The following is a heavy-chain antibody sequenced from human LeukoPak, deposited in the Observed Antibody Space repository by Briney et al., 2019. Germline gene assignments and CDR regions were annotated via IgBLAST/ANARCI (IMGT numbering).Heavy chain of an antibody. V-gene: IGHV4-59*03. Sequence: SETLSLTCTVSGSSISSYYWSWIRQPPGKGLEWIGYIYNDGSTNYSPSLRSRVAISVGTTKNQVSLKLTSLTAADTAVYYCAGDRYSSIWSYYWGQGTLVTVSS. D-gene: IGHD6-13*01. CDR2: IYNDGST. CDR3: AGDRYSSIWSYY. J-gene: IGHJ4*02. CDR1: GSSISSYY.